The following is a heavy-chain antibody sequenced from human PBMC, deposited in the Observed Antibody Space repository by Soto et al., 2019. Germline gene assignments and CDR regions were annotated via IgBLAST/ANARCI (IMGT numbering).Heavy chain of an antibody. D-gene: IGHD3-10*01. Sequence: SVKVSCKASGGTFSSYAISWVRQAPGQGLEWMGGIIPIFGTANYAQKFQGRVTITADESTSTAYMELSSLRSEDTAVYYCARALLYGSGSYFHYYYGMDVWGQGTTVTVSS. V-gene: IGHV1-69*13. CDR1: GGTFSSYA. J-gene: IGHJ6*02. CDR2: IIPIFGTA. CDR3: ARALLYGSGSYFHYYYGMDV.